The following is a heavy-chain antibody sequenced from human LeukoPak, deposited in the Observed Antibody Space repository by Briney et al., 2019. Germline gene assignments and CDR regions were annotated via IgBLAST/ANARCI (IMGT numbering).Heavy chain of an antibody. CDR1: DFTFNKDW. CDR3: ARDGYCSGGSCYSEDAFDI. Sequence: GGSLRLSCAASDFTFNKDWMNWVRQAPGKGLEWVSVIYSGGSTYYADSVKGRFTISRDNSKNTLYLQMNSLRAEDTAVYYCARDGYCSGGSCYSEDAFDIWGQGTMVTVSS. V-gene: IGHV3-53*01. CDR2: IYSGGST. J-gene: IGHJ3*02. D-gene: IGHD2-15*01.